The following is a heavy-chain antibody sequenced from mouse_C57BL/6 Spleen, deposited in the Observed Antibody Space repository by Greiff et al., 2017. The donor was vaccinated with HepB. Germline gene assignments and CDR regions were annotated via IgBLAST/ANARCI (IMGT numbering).Heavy chain of an antibody. Sequence: VHVKQSGPELVKPGASVKISCKASGYSFTDYNMNWVKQSNGKSLEWIGVINPNYGTTSYNQKFKGKATLTVDQSSSTAYMQLNSLTSEDSAVYYCAREGLTGYAMDYWGQGTSVTVSS. CDR3: AREGLTGYAMDY. J-gene: IGHJ4*01. V-gene: IGHV1-39*01. D-gene: IGHD4-1*01. CDR2: INPNYGTT. CDR1: GYSFTDYN.